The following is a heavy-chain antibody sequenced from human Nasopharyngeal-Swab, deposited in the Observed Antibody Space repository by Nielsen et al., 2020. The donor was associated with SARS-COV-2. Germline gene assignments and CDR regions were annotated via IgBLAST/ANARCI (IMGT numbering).Heavy chain of an antibody. J-gene: IGHJ3*02. CDR1: GGSFSGYY. D-gene: IGHD2/OR15-2a*01. CDR3: ALSFTVIPTPDAFDI. V-gene: IGHV4-34*01. CDR2: INHSGST. Sequence: SETLSLTCAVYGGSFSGYYWSWIRQPPGKGLEWIGEINHSGSTNYNPSLKSRVTISVDTSKNQFSLKLSSVTAADTAVYYCALSFTVIPTPDAFDIWGQGTMVTVSS.